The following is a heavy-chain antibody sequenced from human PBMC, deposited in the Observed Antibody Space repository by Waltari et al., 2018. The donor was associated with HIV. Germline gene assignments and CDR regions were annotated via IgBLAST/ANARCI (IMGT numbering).Heavy chain of an antibody. CDR3: ASVPSPPILYDILTGYYFDY. Sequence: QVQLVESGGGVVQPGGSLRLSCAASGFTFTTYAMHWVRQAPGKGLEWVAFVRYDGSNKYYADSVKGRFTISRDNSKNTLYLQMNSLRADDTAVYYCASVPSPPILYDILTGYYFDYWGQGTLVTVSS. D-gene: IGHD3-9*01. CDR1: GFTFTTYA. V-gene: IGHV3-30*02. J-gene: IGHJ4*02. CDR2: VRYDGSNK.